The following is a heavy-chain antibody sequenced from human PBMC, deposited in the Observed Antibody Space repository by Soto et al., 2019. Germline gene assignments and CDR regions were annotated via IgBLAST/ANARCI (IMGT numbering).Heavy chain of an antibody. V-gene: IGHV2-26*01. CDR3: ARIQRISMIVVSTPYFDY. CDR2: IFSNDEK. CDR1: GFSLSNPRMG. D-gene: IGHD3-22*01. J-gene: IGHJ4*02. Sequence: QVTLKESGPVLVKPTETLTLTCTVSGFSLSNPRMGVTWIRQPPGKALEWLAHIFSNDEKSYSTSLKSRLTISGDTSKSQVVLTMTNMYPVDTATYYCARIQRISMIVVSTPYFDYWGQGTLVTVSS.